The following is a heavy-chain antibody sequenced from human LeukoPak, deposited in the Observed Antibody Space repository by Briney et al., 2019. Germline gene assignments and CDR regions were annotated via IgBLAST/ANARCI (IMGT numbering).Heavy chain of an antibody. Sequence: SETLSLTCTVSGGSISSGGYYWSWIRQHPGEGREWIGYIYYSGSTYYNPSLKSRVTISVDTSKNQFSLKLSSVTAADTAVYYCARSPSDEDTAMVHFDYWGQGALVTVSS. D-gene: IGHD5-18*01. V-gene: IGHV4-31*03. CDR1: GGSISSGGYY. CDR3: ARSPSDEDTAMVHFDY. J-gene: IGHJ4*02. CDR2: IYYSGST.